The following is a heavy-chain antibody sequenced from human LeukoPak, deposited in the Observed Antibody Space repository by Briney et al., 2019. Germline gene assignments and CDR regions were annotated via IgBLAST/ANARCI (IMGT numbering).Heavy chain of an antibody. CDR2: IIPIFGTA. J-gene: IGHJ4*02. V-gene: IGHV1-69*05. CDR3: ARGEGPAATLRYFDY. D-gene: IGHD2-15*01. CDR1: GGTFSSYA. Sequence: SVKVSCKASGGTFSSYAISWVRQAPGQGLEWMGGIIPIFGTANYAKKFQGRVTITTDESTSTAYMELSSLRSEDTAVYYCARGEGPAATLRYFDYWGQGTLVTVSS.